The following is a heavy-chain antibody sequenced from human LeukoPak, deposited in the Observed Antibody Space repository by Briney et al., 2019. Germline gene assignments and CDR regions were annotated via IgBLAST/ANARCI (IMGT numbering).Heavy chain of an antibody. Sequence: SETLSLTCSVSGGSISGYHWSWIRQPPGKGLEWLGYIYYSGSSNYNPSLKSRVTISVDTSKNQFSLKLSSVTAADTAVYYCARVPRSYYYYYYMDVWGKGTTVTVSS. J-gene: IGHJ6*03. CDR2: IYYSGSS. CDR1: GGSISGYH. V-gene: IGHV4-59*01. CDR3: ARVPRSYYYYYYMDV.